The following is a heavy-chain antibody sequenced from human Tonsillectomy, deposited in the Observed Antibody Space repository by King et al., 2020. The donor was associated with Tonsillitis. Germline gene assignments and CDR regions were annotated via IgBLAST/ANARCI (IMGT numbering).Heavy chain of an antibody. Sequence: VQLVESGGGLVQPGRSLRRSCVFSGFTFDDYAMHWVRQAPGKGLEWVSGISWNSGSIGYADSVKGRFTISRDNAKNSLFLQMNSLRAEDTALYFCTKDWEPSIFCYFDSWGQGTLVTVSS. CDR2: ISWNSGSI. CDR1: GFTFDDYA. J-gene: IGHJ4*02. D-gene: IGHD1-26*01. V-gene: IGHV3-9*01. CDR3: TKDWEPSIFCYFDS.